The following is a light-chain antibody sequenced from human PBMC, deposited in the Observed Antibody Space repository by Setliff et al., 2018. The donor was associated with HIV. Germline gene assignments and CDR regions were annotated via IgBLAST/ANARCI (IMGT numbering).Light chain of an antibody. J-gene: IGLJ1*01. V-gene: IGLV2-11*01. CDR2: EVS. CDR1: SSDVGTYNY. CDR3: CSYAGSYSFFV. Sequence: QSALTQPRSVSGSPGQSVTISCTGTSSDVGTYNYVSWYQQHPGKAPKLMIFEVSKRPSGVPDRFSGSKSGNTASLTISGLQAEDEADYYCCSYAGSYSFFVFGSGTRSPS.